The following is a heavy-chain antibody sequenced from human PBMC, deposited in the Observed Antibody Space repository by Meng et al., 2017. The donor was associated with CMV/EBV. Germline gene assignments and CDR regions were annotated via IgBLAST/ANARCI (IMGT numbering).Heavy chain of an antibody. CDR2: IYSGGST. V-gene: IGHV3-66*02. J-gene: IGHJ4*02. CDR3: ARDGNYGDYGDGY. CDR1: GFTVSSNY. Sequence: GGSLRLFCAASGFTVSSNYMSWVRQAPGKGLEWVSVIYSGGSTYYADSVKGRFTISRDNSKNTLYLQMNSLRAEDTAVYYCARDGNYGDYGDGYWGQGTLVTVSS. D-gene: IGHD4-17*01.